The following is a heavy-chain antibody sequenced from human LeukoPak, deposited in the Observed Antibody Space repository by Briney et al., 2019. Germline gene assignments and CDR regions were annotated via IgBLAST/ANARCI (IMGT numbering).Heavy chain of an antibody. V-gene: IGHV3-30*02. CDR2: IHYDGSNN. D-gene: IGHD6-13*01. Sequence: TGGSLRLPCAASGFTFSSYAMHWVRQAPGKGLEWVAFIHYDGSNNYYADSVKGRFTISRDNSKNTLYLQMNTLRADDTAVYYCAKDHGSSDWYYFDYWGQGTLVTVSS. J-gene: IGHJ4*02. CDR1: GFTFSSYA. CDR3: AKDHGSSDWYYFDY.